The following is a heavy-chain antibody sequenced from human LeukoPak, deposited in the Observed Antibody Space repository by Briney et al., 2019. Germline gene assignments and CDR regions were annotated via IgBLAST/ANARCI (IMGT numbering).Heavy chain of an antibody. CDR1: GYTFTSYG. Sequence: ASVKVSCKASGYTFTSYGISWVRQAPGQGLEWMGWISAYNGNTNYAQKLQGRVTMTTDTSTSTAYMELRSLRSDDTAVYYCARDPGYSSSWYLGYYYYYMDVWGKGTTVTISS. D-gene: IGHD6-13*01. V-gene: IGHV1-18*01. J-gene: IGHJ6*03. CDR2: ISAYNGNT. CDR3: ARDPGYSSSWYLGYYYYYMDV.